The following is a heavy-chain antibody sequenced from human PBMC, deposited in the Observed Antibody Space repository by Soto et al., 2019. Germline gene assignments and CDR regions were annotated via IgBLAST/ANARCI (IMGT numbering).Heavy chain of an antibody. CDR1: GFTFSSYA. CDR3: AIDRDGYTPMSGMDV. D-gene: IGHD5-12*01. CDR2: ISYDGSNK. V-gene: IGHV3-30-3*01. J-gene: IGHJ6*02. Sequence: QVQLVESGGGVVQPGRSLSLSCAASGFTFSSYAMHWVRQAPGKGLEWVAVISYDGSNKYYADSVKGRFTISRDTSKNKRYLRMNSLRAEDTAVYYCAIDRDGYTPMSGMDVWGQGTTVTVAS.